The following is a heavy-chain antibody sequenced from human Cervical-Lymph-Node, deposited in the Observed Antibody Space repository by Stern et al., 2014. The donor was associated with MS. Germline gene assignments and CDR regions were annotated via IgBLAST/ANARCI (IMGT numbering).Heavy chain of an antibody. D-gene: IGHD6-6*01. Sequence: VQLVQSGAEVKKPGASVKVSCKAFGYTFRNYYMHWVRQAPGQGLEWMGIINPNGGNTSHAQKFQGRVTMTRDTSTSTVYMELSSLRSEDTAVYYCARDSSSSAAADYWGQGTLVTVSS. CDR1: GYTFRNYY. V-gene: IGHV1-46*01. J-gene: IGHJ4*02. CDR2: INPNGGNT. CDR3: ARDSSSSAAADY.